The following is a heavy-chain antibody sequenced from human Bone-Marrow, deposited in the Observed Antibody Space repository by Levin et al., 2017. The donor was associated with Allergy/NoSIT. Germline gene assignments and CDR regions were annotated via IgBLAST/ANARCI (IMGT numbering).Heavy chain of an antibody. Sequence: ASVKVSCAASGFTFSSSAMSWVRQAPGKGLEWVSSISAGDASTYYTDSVKGRLTVSRDNSKNTLYLQMNSLRTEDTAVYYCAKDDFDFWSGYYETHHMDVWGKGTTVTVSS. J-gene: IGHJ6*03. CDR3: AKDDFDFWSGYYETHHMDV. CDR1: GFTFSSSA. D-gene: IGHD3-3*01. V-gene: IGHV3-23*01. CDR2: ISAGDAST.